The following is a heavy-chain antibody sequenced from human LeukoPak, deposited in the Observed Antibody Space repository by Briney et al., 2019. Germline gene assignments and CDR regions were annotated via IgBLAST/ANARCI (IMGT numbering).Heavy chain of an antibody. J-gene: IGHJ6*02. D-gene: IGHD2-2*01. V-gene: IGHV1-69*13. CDR1: GGTFSSYA. CDR2: IIPIFGTA. CDR3: ARHAVVPAALRYYYYGMDV. Sequence: ASVKVSCKASGGTFSSYAISWVRQAPGQGLEWMGGIIPIFGTANYAQKFQGRVTITADESTSTAYMELSSLRSEDTAVYYCARHAVVPAALRYYYYGMDVWGQGTTVTVSS.